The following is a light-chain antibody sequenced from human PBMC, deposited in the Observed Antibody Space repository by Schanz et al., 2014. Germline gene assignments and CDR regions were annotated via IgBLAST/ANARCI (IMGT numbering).Light chain of an antibody. CDR1: SSNIGAGYD. CDR3: CSYAGTFWV. V-gene: IGLV1-40*01. CDR2: GNY. J-gene: IGLJ3*02. Sequence: QSVLTQPPSVSGAPGQRVTISCTGSSSNIGAGYDVHWYQQLPGTAPKLLIYGNYNRPSGVPDRFSGSKSGTSASLAITGLQAEDEADYYCCSYAGTFWVFGGGTKLTVL.